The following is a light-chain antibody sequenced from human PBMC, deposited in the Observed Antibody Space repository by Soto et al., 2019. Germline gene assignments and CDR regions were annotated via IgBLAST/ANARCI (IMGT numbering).Light chain of an antibody. CDR3: QQYNNWHPIT. Sequence: ETLMTQSPATLSVSPGERATLSCWASQSVCSKLAWYQQKPGQAPRLLIYGASTRANGIPARFSGSESGTEFTLTISSLQSEDFAVYYCQQYNNWHPITFGQGTRLEIK. CDR1: QSVCSK. CDR2: GAS. J-gene: IGKJ5*01. V-gene: IGKV3D-15*01.